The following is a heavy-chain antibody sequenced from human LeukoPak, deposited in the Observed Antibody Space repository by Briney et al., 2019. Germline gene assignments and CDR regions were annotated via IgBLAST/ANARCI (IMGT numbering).Heavy chain of an antibody. V-gene: IGHV4-59*08. J-gene: IGHJ4*02. Sequence: SETLSLTCTVSGASISDYYWSWIRQPPGKGLEWIGFGHYTGSSNYNPSLKSRVTTSVDTSKSQFSQKLISVTAADTAVYYCARHDNRGYYSLHYWGQGALVTVSS. CDR1: GASISDYY. D-gene: IGHD3-22*01. CDR2: GHYTGSS. CDR3: ARHDNRGYYSLHY.